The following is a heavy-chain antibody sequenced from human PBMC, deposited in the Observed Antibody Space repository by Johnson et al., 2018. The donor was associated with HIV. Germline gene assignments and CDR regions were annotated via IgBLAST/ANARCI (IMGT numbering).Heavy chain of an antibody. CDR3: ARGSRYTYDNDDVYLLQAFDV. Sequence: VHLVESGGGLVQPGGSLRLSCAASGFTFSSYWMSWVRQAPGKGLAWVANIKHDGSEKYYVDSVKGRFTISRDNAKNSLYLQMNSLRAEDTAVYYCARGSRYTYDNDDVYLLQAFDVWGQGTVVTVSS. V-gene: IGHV3-7*01. CDR1: GFTFSSYW. CDR2: IKHDGSEK. J-gene: IGHJ3*01. D-gene: IGHD3-16*01.